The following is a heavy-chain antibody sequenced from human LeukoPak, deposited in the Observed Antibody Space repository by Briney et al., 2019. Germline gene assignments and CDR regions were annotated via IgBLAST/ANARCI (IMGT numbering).Heavy chain of an antibody. J-gene: IGHJ3*02. CDR1: GFTFSSYA. CDR3: ARDNRPYSVGASDAFDI. V-gene: IGHV3-30-3*01. CDR2: ISYDGSNK. Sequence: GGSLRLSCAASGFTFSSYAMHWVRQAPGKGLEWVAVISYDGSNKYYADSVKGRFTISRDNSKNTLYLQMNSLRAEDTAVYYCARDNRPYSVGASDAFDIWGQGTMVTVSS. D-gene: IGHD1-26*01.